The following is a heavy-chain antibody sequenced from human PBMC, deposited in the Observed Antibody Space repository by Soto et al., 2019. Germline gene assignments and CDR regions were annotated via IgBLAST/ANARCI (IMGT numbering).Heavy chain of an antibody. CDR3: ARVRQGCSANNCYFDP. V-gene: IGHV4-59*12. J-gene: IGHJ5*01. Sequence: SSETRSLTCPVSRDSISTYYWHWYRLPPGKGLEWIGYIYYTGDTNYNPALKSRVTISLDTSKNQFYLNLNSVTAADTAIYYCARVRQGCSANNCYFDPWGQGTQVTVSS. CDR1: RDSISTYY. CDR2: IYYTGDT. D-gene: IGHD1-1*01.